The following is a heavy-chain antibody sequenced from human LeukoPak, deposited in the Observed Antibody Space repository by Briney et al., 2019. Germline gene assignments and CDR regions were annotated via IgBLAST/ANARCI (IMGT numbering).Heavy chain of an antibody. CDR2: IYYSGTT. CDR1: GGTISSYY. CDR3: ARDRITMVRGALRYYGMDV. V-gene: IGHV4-59*01. D-gene: IGHD3-10*01. Sequence: SESLSLTCTVSGGTISSYYMSWIRQPPGKGLEWIGYIYYSGTTNYNASLKSRVTILVDTSKNQCSLTLNSVTAADTAVYYCARDRITMVRGALRYYGMDVWGQGTTVTVSS. J-gene: IGHJ6*02.